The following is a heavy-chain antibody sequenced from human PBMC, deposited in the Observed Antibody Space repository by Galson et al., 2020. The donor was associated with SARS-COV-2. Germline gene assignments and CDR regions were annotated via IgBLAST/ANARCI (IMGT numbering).Heavy chain of an antibody. CDR3: ARDATSSGWYNWFDP. CDR1: GGSIRSSNYY. J-gene: IGHJ5*02. Sequence: SETLSLTCTVSGGSIRSSNYYWGWIRQPPGKGLEWIGSVLNSGTTHYSPSLQSRVTISVDTSKNQFSLNLNPVTAADTAMYYCARDATSSGWYNWFDPWGQGTLVTVSS. D-gene: IGHD6-19*01. CDR2: VLNSGTT. V-gene: IGHV4-39*07.